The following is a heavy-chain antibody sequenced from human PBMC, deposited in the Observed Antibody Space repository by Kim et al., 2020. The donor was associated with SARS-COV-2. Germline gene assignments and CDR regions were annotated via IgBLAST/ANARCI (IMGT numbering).Heavy chain of an antibody. CDR2: INPSGGST. V-gene: IGHV1-46*01. J-gene: IGHJ6*02. CDR1: GYTFTSYY. Sequence: ASVKVSCKASGYTFTSYYMHWVRQAPGQGLEWMGIINPSGGSTSYAQKFQGRVTMTRDTSTSTVYMELSSLRSEDTAVYYCARAGFSGINRMVRGALYYYYYGMDVWGQGTTVTVSS. CDR3: ARAGFSGINRMVRGALYYYYYGMDV. D-gene: IGHD3-10*01.